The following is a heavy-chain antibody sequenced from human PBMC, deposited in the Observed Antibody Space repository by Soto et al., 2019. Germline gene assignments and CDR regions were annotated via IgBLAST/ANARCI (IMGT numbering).Heavy chain of an antibody. J-gene: IGHJ6*02. CDR2: ISYDGSNK. CDR3: AREDTAMVNYYYYGMDV. Sequence: GGSLRLSCAASGSTFSSYAMHWVRQAPGKGLEWVAVISYDGSNKYYADSVKGRFTISRDNSKNTLYLQMNSLRAEDTAVYYCAREDTAMVNYYYYGMDVWGQGTTVTVSS. D-gene: IGHD5-18*01. V-gene: IGHV3-30-3*01. CDR1: GSTFSSYA.